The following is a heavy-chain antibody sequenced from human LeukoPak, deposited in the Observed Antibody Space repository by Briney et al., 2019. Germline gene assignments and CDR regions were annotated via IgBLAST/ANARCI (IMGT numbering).Heavy chain of an antibody. CDR3: ARAHSSSFDY. J-gene: IGHJ4*02. CDR1: GFTFSSYW. CDR2: IKEDGSER. V-gene: IGHV3-7*01. D-gene: IGHD6-6*01. Sequence: PGGSLRLSCAASGFTFSSYWMSWVRQAPGKGLEWVANIKEDGSERYYVDSVKGPFTISRDNAKNSLCLQMNSLRAEDTAVYYCARAHSSSFDYWGQGTLVTVSS.